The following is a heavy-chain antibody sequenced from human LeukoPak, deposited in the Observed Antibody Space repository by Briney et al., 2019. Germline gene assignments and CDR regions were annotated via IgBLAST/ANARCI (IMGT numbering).Heavy chain of an antibody. Sequence: SETLSLTCTVSGGSISSGDYYWSWIRQPPGKGLEWIGYIYYSGSTYYNPSLKSRVTISVDTSKNQFSLKLSSVTAADTAVYYCARVPNLCSSTSCPFWFDPWGQGTLVTVSS. CDR3: ARVPNLCSSTSCPFWFDP. CDR2: IYYSGST. CDR1: GGSISSGDYY. J-gene: IGHJ5*02. V-gene: IGHV4-30-4*08. D-gene: IGHD2-2*01.